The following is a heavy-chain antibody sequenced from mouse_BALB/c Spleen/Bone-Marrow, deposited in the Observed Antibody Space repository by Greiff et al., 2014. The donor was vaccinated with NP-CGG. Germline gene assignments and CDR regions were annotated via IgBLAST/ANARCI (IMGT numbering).Heavy chain of an antibody. CDR2: VNPNIGGT. J-gene: IGHJ2*01. V-gene: IGHV1-22*01. D-gene: IGHD2-3*01. CDR3: ARGRWYY. Sequence: EVQRVESGPELVKPGASVKISCKTSGYTFTDYTLHWVKLSHGKSLEWIGGVNPNIGGTSYNQKFKGKASLTVNKSSTTAYMELRSLTSEDSAVYYCARGRWYYWGQGTTLTVSS. CDR1: GYTFTDYT.